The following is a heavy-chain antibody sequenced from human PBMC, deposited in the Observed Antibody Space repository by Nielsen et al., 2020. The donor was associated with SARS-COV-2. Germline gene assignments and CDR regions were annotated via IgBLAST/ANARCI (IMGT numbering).Heavy chain of an antibody. J-gene: IGHJ4*02. CDR2: ISGYNGDT. CDR1: GYSFTSYS. V-gene: IGHV1-18*04. Sequence: ASVKVSCKASGYSFTSYSISWVRQAPGQGLEWMGLISGYNGDTKYAQKFQGRVTMTTDTSATTAYMELRRLRSDDTAIYFCARDPSLGFCSGGACSGGGHWGQGSLVIVSS. CDR3: ARDPSLGFCSGGACSGGGH. D-gene: IGHD2-15*01.